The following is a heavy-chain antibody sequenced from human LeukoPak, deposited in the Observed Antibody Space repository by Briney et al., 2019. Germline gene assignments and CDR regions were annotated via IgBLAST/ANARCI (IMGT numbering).Heavy chain of an antibody. CDR1: GGSISSGSYY. Sequence: SETLSLTCTVSGGSISSGSYYWSWIRQPAGKGLEWIGRIYTSGSTNYNPSLKSRVTISVDTSKNQFSLKLSPVTAADTAVYYCARGYYDSSGSGYFDYWGQGTLVTVSS. CDR3: ARGYYDSSGSGYFDY. V-gene: IGHV4-61*02. D-gene: IGHD3-22*01. CDR2: IYTSGST. J-gene: IGHJ4*02.